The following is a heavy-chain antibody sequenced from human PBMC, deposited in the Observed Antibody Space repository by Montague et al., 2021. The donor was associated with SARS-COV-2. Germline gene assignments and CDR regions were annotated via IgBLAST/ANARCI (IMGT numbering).Heavy chain of an antibody. Sequence: SLRLSCAASGFTVSSYAMSWVRQAPGKGLEWVSVIYSGGSSTYYADSVXGLFTISRDNSKNTLYLQMNSLRAEDTAVYYCAKDLSGYDFWSGPTTHYYYYGMDVWGQGTTVTVSS. J-gene: IGHJ6*02. CDR2: IYSGGSST. CDR3: AKDLSGYDFWSGPTTHYYYYGMDV. V-gene: IGHV3-23*03. D-gene: IGHD3-3*01. CDR1: GFTVSSYA.